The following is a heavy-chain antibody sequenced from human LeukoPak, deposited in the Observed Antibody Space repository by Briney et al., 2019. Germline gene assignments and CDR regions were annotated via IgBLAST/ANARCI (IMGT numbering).Heavy chain of an antibody. J-gene: IGHJ3*02. D-gene: IGHD2-21*02. CDR3: AREGVVVTATTTDAFDI. CDR1: GGSISSGGYY. CDR2: IYYSGST. V-gene: IGHV4-31*03. Sequence: SQTLSLTCTVSGGSISSGGYYWSWIRQHPGKGLEWIGYIYYSGSTYYNPSLKSRVTISVDTSKNQFSLKLSSVTAADTAVYYCAREGVVVTATTTDAFDIWGQGTMVTVSS.